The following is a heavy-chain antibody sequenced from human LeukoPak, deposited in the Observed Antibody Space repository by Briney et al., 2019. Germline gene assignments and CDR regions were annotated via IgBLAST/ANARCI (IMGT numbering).Heavy chain of an antibody. J-gene: IGHJ4*02. CDR3: ARRTSDYGGNYYYLDY. Sequence: ASVKVSCKASGYTFTSYGISWVRQAPGQGLEWMGWISAYNGNTNYAQKLQGRVTMTTDTSTSTAYMELRSLRSDDTAVYYCARRTSDYGGNYYYLDYWGQGTLVTVSS. D-gene: IGHD4-23*01. V-gene: IGHV1-18*01. CDR2: ISAYNGNT. CDR1: GYTFTSYG.